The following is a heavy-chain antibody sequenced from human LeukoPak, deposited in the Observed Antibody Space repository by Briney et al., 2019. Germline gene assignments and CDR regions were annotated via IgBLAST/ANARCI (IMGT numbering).Heavy chain of an antibody. CDR3: ARELPPPLLNYDSSGYYGAFDI. CDR1: GGSISSGGYS. CDR2: IYYSGST. J-gene: IGHJ3*02. Sequence: SETLSLTCTVSGGSISSGGYSWSWIRQHPGKGLEWIGYIYYSGSTYYNPSLKSRVTISVDTSKNQFSLKLSSVTAADTAVYYCARELPPPLLNYDSSGYYGAFDIWGQGTMVTVSS. V-gene: IGHV4-31*03. D-gene: IGHD3-22*01.